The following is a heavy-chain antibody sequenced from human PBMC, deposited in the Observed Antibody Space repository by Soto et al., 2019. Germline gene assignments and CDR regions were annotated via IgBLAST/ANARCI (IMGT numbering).Heavy chain of an antibody. CDR1: GGSVSSGSYY. J-gene: IGHJ5*02. CDR2: IYYSGST. V-gene: IGHV4-61*01. CDR3: ARALMKNRAYNWFDP. Sequence: SETLSLTCTVSGGSVSSGSYYWSWIRQPPGKGLEWIGYIYYSGSTNYNPSLKSRVTISVDASKNQFSLKLSSVTAADTALYYCARALMKNRAYNWFDPWGQGTLVTVSS.